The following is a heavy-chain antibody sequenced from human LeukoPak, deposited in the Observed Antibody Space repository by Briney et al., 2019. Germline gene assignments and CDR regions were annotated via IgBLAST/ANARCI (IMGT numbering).Heavy chain of an antibody. CDR2: IYYSGST. CDR1: GGSISSYY. D-gene: IGHD3-3*01. Sequence: SETLSLTCTVSGGSISSYYWSWIRQPPGKGLEWIGYIYYSGSTNYNPSLKSRVTISVDTSKNQFSLKLSSVTAADTAVYYCARGADDFWSGYHWDYWGQGTLVTVSS. V-gene: IGHV4-59*12. CDR3: ARGADDFWSGYHWDY. J-gene: IGHJ4*02.